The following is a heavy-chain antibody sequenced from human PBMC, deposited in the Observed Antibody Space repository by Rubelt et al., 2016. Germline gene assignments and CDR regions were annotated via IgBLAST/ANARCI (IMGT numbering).Heavy chain of an antibody. Sequence: QLQLQESGPGLVKPSETLSLTCTVSGGSISSNSYCWGWVRQPPGTGLEWIGSICYSGSTYYNPSLKSLVTISVDTSKNQFSVKQSSVTASETAGYYCARQDVRTGYYSYRDVWGKGTTVSVSS. D-gene: IGHD2-8*02. CDR2: ICYSGST. CDR3: ARQDVRTGYYSYRDV. J-gene: IGHJ6*03. V-gene: IGHV4-39*01. CDR1: GGSISSNSYC.